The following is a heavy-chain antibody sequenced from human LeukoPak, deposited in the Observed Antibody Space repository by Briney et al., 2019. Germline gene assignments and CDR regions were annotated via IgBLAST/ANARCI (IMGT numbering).Heavy chain of an antibody. V-gene: IGHV4-59*11. Sequence: PSETLSLTCTVSGASISPLYWSWIRQAPGKALEFIGYIYDSGAANYNPSLKSRVTLSVDTSKNQFSLKLTSVSAADTAVYCCARGGVAAKYYFDYWGQGILVTVSS. CDR1: GASISPLY. CDR2: IYDSGAA. J-gene: IGHJ4*02. CDR3: ARGGVAAKYYFDY. D-gene: IGHD6-13*01.